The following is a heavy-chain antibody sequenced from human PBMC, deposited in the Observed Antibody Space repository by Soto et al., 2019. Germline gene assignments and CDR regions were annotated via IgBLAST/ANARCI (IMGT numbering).Heavy chain of an antibody. D-gene: IGHD2-15*01. V-gene: IGHV1-18*01. Sequence: ASVKVSCKAPGGTFNSYTISWVRQAPGQGLEWMGGIIANFGTTNYAQKLQGRVTMTTDTSTSTAYMELRSLRSDDTAVYYCAREGGGDAFDIWGQGTMVTVSS. J-gene: IGHJ3*02. CDR1: GGTFNSYT. CDR2: IIANFGTT. CDR3: AREGGGDAFDI.